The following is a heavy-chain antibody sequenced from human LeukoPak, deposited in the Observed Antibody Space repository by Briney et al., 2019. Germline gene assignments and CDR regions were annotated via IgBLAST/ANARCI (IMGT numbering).Heavy chain of an antibody. CDR2: IYTSGST. CDR3: ARERMIVVVPASYYYYMDV. D-gene: IGHD2-2*01. CDR1: GGSISSYY. J-gene: IGHJ6*03. V-gene: IGHV4-4*07. Sequence: SETLSLTCTVSGGSISSYYWSWIRQPAGKGLEWIGRIYTSGSTNYNPSLKSRVTMSVDTSKNQVSLKLSSVTAADTAVYYCARERMIVVVPASYYYYMDVWGKGTTVTVSS.